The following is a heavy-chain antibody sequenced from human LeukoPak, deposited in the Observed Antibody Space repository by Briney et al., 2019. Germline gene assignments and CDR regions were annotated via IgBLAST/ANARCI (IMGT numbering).Heavy chain of an antibody. CDR2: ISGNGDST. V-gene: IGHV3-64*01. CDR3: ARGAPYCSVGSCYSGGYFDY. CDR1: GFTFSFYA. D-gene: IGHD2-15*01. J-gene: IGHJ4*02. Sequence: PGGSLRLSCAASGFTFSFYAMHWVRQAPGKGLEYVSAISGNGDSTYYANSVKGRFTVSRGNSKNMLYLQMGSPRADDMAVYYCARGAPYCSVGSCYSGGYFDYWGQGTLVTVSS.